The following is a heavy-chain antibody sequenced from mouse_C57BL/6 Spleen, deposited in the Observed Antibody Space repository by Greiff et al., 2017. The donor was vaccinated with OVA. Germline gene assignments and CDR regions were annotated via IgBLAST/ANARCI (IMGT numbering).Heavy chain of an antibody. D-gene: IGHD1-1*01. CDR3: ARKGRVYGSSSNWYFDV. CDR2: IDPSDSYT. CDR1: GYTFPSYW. Sequence: QVHVKQPGAELVKPGASVKLSCKASGYTFPSYWLPWVTQRPGQGLPWIGEIDPSDSYTNYNQKFKGKATLTVDTSSRTAYMQLSSLTSEDSAVYDCARKGRVYGSSSNWYFDVWGTGTTVTVSS. J-gene: IGHJ1*03. V-gene: IGHV1-50*01.